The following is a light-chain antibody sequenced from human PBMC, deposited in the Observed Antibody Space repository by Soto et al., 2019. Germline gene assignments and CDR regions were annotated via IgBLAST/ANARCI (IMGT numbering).Light chain of an antibody. CDR1: SSNIGSHV. V-gene: IGLV1-44*01. CDR3: AVWDDSLDGWV. CDR2: NNN. Sequence: QSVLTQPPSASGTPGQRVTISCSGSSSNIGSHVVYWYQQLAGTAPKLLMYNNNQRPSGVPDLFSGSKSGTSASLAISGLQSEDEADYYCAVWDDSLDGWVFGGGTKLTVL. J-gene: IGLJ3*02.